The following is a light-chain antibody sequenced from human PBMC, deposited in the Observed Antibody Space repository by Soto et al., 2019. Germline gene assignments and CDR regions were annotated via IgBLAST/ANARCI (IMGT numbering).Light chain of an antibody. CDR2: KAS. CDR1: QTISSW. J-gene: IGKJ1*01. CDR3: QHYNSYSEA. Sequence: DLQMTQSPSTLSGSVGDRVTLTCRASQTISSWLAWYQQKPGKAPKLLIYKASTLKSGVPSRFSGSGSGTEFTLTISSLPPDDCATYYCQHYNSYSEAFGQGTKVELK. V-gene: IGKV1-5*03.